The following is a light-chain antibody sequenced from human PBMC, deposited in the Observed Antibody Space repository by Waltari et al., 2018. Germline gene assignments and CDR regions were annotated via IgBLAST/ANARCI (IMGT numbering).Light chain of an antibody. Sequence: QSALTQPASVSGSPGQSITISCTGTSSDIGGYNFVSWYQQYPGKVPKPIIYDVNNRPPGVSYRFSGSKSGDTASLTISGLQAGEEADYYCSSYISSDIPVVFGGGTKLTVL. V-gene: IGLV2-14*03. CDR2: DVN. CDR1: SSDIGGYNF. CDR3: SSYISSDIPVV. J-gene: IGLJ2*01.